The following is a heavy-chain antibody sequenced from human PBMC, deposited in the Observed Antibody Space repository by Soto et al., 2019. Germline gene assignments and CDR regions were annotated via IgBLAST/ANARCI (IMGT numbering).Heavy chain of an antibody. D-gene: IGHD1-26*01. CDR3: ARASGSSYWFDP. CDR2: ISAYNGNT. Sequence: CVRQSPGQGLEWMGWISAYNGNTNYAQKLQGRVTMTTDTSTSTAYMELRSLRSDDTAVYYCARASGSSYWFDPWGQGTQVTVSS. V-gene: IGHV1-18*01. J-gene: IGHJ5*02.